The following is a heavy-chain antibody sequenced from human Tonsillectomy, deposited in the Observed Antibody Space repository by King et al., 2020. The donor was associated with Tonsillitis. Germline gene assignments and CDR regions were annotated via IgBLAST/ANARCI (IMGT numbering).Heavy chain of an antibody. CDR3: AKARQWLVHFDY. CDR1: GVTFSSYG. Sequence: QLVQSGGGVVQPGRSLRLSCAASGVTFSSYGIHWVRQAPGKGLEWVAVISYDGSKKNYADSVRGRFTISRDNSKNTLYLQMNSLRADDTAVYYCAKARQWLVHFDYWGQGTLVTVSS. D-gene: IGHD6-19*01. CDR2: ISYDGSKK. J-gene: IGHJ4*02. V-gene: IGHV3-30*18.